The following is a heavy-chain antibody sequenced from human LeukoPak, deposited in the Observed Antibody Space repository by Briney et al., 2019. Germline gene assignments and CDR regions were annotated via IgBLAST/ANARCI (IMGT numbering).Heavy chain of an antibody. J-gene: IGHJ4*02. Sequence: ASVKVSCKASGYTFTSYGISWVRHAPGQGLDWMGWISAYNGNTNYAQKLQGRVTMTTDTSTSTAYMELRSLRSDDTAVYYCAKGGYDILTGYDSPSDYWGQGTLVTVSS. D-gene: IGHD3-9*01. CDR1: GYTFTSYG. V-gene: IGHV1-18*04. CDR3: AKGGYDILTGYDSPSDY. CDR2: ISAYNGNT.